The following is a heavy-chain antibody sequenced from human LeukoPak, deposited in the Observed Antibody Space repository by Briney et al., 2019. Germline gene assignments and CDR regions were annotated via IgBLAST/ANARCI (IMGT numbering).Heavy chain of an antibody. Sequence: GASVKVSCKASGYTFTGYYMHWVRQAPGQGLEWMGWINPNSGGTNYAQKFQGRVTMTRDTSISTAYMELSSLRSDDTAMYYCARGHCSSASCYQMHYFDYWGQGTLVTVSS. CDR3: ARGHCSSASCYQMHYFDY. D-gene: IGHD2-2*01. J-gene: IGHJ4*02. CDR1: GYTFTGYY. V-gene: IGHV1-2*02. CDR2: INPNSGGT.